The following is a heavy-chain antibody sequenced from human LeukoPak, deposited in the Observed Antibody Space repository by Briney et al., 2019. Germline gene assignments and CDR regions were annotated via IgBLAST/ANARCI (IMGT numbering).Heavy chain of an antibody. J-gene: IGHJ3*02. V-gene: IGHV1-2*02. CDR3: ARDGGYCSSTSCYLEAFDI. Sequence: ASVKVSCKASGYTFTGYYMHWVRQAPGQGLEWMGWINPNSGGTNYAQKFRGRVTMTRDTSISTAYTELSRLRSDDTAVYYCARDGGYCSSTSCYLEAFDIWGQGTMVIVSS. D-gene: IGHD2-2*01. CDR2: INPNSGGT. CDR1: GYTFTGYY.